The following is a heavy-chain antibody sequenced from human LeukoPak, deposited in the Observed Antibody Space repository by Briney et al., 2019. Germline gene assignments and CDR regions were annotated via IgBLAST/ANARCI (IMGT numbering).Heavy chain of an antibody. D-gene: IGHD3-9*01. V-gene: IGHV3-30*18. CDR2: VSSDGNNK. J-gene: IGHJ4*02. CDR1: GFTFSSYA. Sequence: GGSLRLSCAASGFTFSSYAMSWVRQAPGKGLEWVAVVSSDGNNKYYTDSVRGRFTISRDSSKNTLYLQMDSLKVEDTAVYYCAKVGLLRYFDWAPDSWGQGTLVTVSS. CDR3: AKVGLLRYFDWAPDS.